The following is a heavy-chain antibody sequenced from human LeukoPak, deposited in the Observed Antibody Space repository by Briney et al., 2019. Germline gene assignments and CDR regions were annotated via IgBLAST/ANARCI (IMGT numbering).Heavy chain of an antibody. D-gene: IGHD6-19*01. Sequence: GGSLRLSCAASGFTFSSYSMNWVRQAPGKGLEWVSSISSSSSYIYYADSVKGRFTISRDNAKNSLYLQMNSLRSEDTAVYYCARWGYSSGRDYWGQGTLVTVSS. CDR3: ARWGYSSGRDY. V-gene: IGHV3-21*04. CDR1: GFTFSSYS. CDR2: ISSSSSYI. J-gene: IGHJ4*02.